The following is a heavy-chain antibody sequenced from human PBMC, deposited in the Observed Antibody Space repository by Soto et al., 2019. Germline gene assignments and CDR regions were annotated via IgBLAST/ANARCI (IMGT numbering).Heavy chain of an antibody. CDR2: INHSGST. V-gene: IGHV4-34*01. D-gene: IGHD6-13*01. Sequence: PSETLSLTCAVYGGSFSGYYWSWIRQPPGKGLEWIGEINHSGSTNYNPSLKSRVTISVDTSKNQFSLKLSSVTAADTAVYYCARGWGPNSSWYRRSYYSYGMDVWGQGTTVTVSS. CDR1: GGSFSGYY. CDR3: ARGWGPNSSWYRRSYYSYGMDV. J-gene: IGHJ6*02.